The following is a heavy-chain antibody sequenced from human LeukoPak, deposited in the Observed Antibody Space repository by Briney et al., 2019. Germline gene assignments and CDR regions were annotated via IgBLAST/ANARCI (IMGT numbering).Heavy chain of an antibody. CDR2: ISSSSSYI. CDR3: AKDPPTSGYLGSVLRDY. V-gene: IGHV3-21*01. J-gene: IGHJ4*02. Sequence: GGSLRLSCAASGFTFSSYSMNWVRQAPGKGLEWVSSISSSSSYIYYADSVKGRFTISRDNAKNSLYLQMNSLRAEDTAVYYCAKDPPTSGYLGSVLRDYWGQGTLVTVSS. D-gene: IGHD3-3*01. CDR1: GFTFSSYS.